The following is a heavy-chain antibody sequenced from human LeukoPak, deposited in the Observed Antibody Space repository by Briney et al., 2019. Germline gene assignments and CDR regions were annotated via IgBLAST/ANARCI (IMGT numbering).Heavy chain of an antibody. D-gene: IGHD3-10*01. J-gene: IGHJ5*02. CDR1: GGSFSGCY. CDR2: INHSGST. V-gene: IGHV4-34*01. CDR3: ARGLNGSVNNPFDP. Sequence: SETLSLTCAVYGGSFSGCYWSWIRQPPGKGLEWIGEINHSGSTNYNPSLKSRVTISVGTSKNQFSLKLSSVTAADTAVYYCARGLNGSVNNPFDPWGQGTLVTVSS.